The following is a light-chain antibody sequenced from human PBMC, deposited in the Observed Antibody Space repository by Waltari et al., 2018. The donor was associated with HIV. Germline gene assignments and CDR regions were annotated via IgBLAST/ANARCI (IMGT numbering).Light chain of an antibody. J-gene: IGKJ1*01. CDR2: TAS. CDR1: QGIRND. Sequence: AIQMTQSPSSLSTSVGDRVTITCRASQGIRNDLGWFQHKPGKAPKLLIYTASSLQSGVPSRFSGSGSGTDVTLTISNLQTEDFATYYCRQDYNYPLMFGKGTKVEIK. CDR3: RQDYNYPLM. V-gene: IGKV1-6*01.